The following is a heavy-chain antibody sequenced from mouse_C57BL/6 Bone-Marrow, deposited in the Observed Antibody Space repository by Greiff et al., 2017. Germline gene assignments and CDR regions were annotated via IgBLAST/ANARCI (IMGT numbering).Heavy chain of an antibody. D-gene: IGHD1-1*01. CDR1: GFNIKDYY. Sequence: VQLQQSGAELVQPGASVKLSCTASGFNIKDYYMHWVKQRTERGLEWIGRIDPEDGETKYDTKFQGKATITADTSSNTAYLQLSSLTSEDTAVYYCASDGSSFPAWFAYWGQGTLVTVSA. CDR3: ASDGSSFPAWFAY. V-gene: IGHV14-2*01. J-gene: IGHJ3*01. CDR2: IDPEDGET.